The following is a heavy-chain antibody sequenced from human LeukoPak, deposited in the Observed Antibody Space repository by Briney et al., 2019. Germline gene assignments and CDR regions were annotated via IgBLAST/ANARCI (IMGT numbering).Heavy chain of an antibody. Sequence: GGSLRLSCAASGFTFDDYGMSWVRQGPGKGLEWVANIKQDGSEKYYVDSVKGRFTISRDNAKNSLYLQMNSLRAEDTAVYYCARVGVHIVVVTASLYYYYYMDVWGKGTTVTISS. V-gene: IGHV3-7*01. J-gene: IGHJ6*03. CDR1: GFTFDDYG. CDR3: ARVGVHIVVVTASLYYYYYMDV. D-gene: IGHD2-21*02. CDR2: IKQDGSEK.